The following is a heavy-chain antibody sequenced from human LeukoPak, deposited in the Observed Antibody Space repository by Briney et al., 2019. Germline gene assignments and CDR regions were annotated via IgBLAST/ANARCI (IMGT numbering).Heavy chain of an antibody. Sequence: GGSLRLSCAASGFTFSSYSMNWVRQAPGKGLEWVSYISSSSSTIYYADSVKGRFTISRDNAKNSLYLQMNSLRAEDTAVYYCARVDLGYCSGGSCYIDYWGQGTLVTVSS. CDR2: ISSSSSTI. V-gene: IGHV3-48*04. J-gene: IGHJ4*02. CDR1: GFTFSSYS. CDR3: ARVDLGYCSGGSCYIDY. D-gene: IGHD2-15*01.